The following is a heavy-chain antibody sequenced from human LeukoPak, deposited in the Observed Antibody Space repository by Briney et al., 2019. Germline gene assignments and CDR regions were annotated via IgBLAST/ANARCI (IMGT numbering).Heavy chain of an antibody. CDR3: ARSQGNEFLEWLLSPYYYYYYGMDV. CDR2: IIPIFGTA. Sequence: GASVKVSCKASGGTFSSYAISWVRQAPGQGLEWMGGIIPIFGTANYAQKFQGRVTITADESTSTAYMELSSLRSEDTAVYYCARSQGNEFLEWLLSPYYYYYYGMDVWGQGTTVTVSS. V-gene: IGHV1-69*13. J-gene: IGHJ6*02. D-gene: IGHD3-3*01. CDR1: GGTFSSYA.